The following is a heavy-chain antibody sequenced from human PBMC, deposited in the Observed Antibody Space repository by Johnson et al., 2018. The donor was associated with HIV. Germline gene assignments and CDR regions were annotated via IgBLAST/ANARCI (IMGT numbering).Heavy chain of an antibody. CDR2: IWYDASNK. D-gene: IGHD4-23*01. CDR3: ARDPDDYGGRDAFDI. CDR1: GFTFSSYG. J-gene: IGHJ3*02. Sequence: QVQLVESGGGVVQPGRSLRLSCAASGFTFSSYGMHWVRQAPGKGLEWVAVIWYDASNKYYADSVKGRFTISRDNSKNTLYLQMNSLRAEDTAVYYCARDPDDYGGRDAFDIWGQGTMVTVSS. V-gene: IGHV3-33*01.